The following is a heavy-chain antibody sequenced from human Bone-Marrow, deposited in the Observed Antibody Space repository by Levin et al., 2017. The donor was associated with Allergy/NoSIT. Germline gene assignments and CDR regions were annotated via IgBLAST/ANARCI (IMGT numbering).Heavy chain of an antibody. V-gene: IGHV3-30*11. J-gene: IGHJ4*02. D-gene: IGHD5-18*01. Sequence: GESLKISCTASGFMFSTYSMQWIRQAPGKGLEWVAVMSADGNNKYFADSVKGRFTISRDNSKDTVYLQMNSLRREDTALYFCARVRRGYNYGPDYWGQGTLVTVSS. CDR1: GFMFSTYS. CDR2: MSADGNNK. CDR3: ARVRRGYNYGPDY.